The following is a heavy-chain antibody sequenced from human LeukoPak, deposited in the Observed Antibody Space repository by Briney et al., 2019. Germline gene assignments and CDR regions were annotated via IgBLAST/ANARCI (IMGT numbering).Heavy chain of an antibody. D-gene: IGHD3-10*01. CDR1: GFTFSSYT. Sequence: GGSLRLSCSASGFTFSSYTMHWVRQAPGKGLEYVSAISSNGGSTYYADSVKGRFTISRDNSKNTLFLQMSSLRADDTAVYYCVRESVVRGLDYWGQGTLVTVSS. V-gene: IGHV3-64D*09. CDR3: VRESVVRGLDY. J-gene: IGHJ4*02. CDR2: ISSNGGST.